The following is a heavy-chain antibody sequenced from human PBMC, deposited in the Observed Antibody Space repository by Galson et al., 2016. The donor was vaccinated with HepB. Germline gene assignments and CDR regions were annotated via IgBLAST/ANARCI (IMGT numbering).Heavy chain of an antibody. CDR3: ARLVSGTSGWFDP. V-gene: IGHV4-39*01. J-gene: IGHJ5*02. D-gene: IGHD3-10*01. CDR1: GGSIISNVHY. CDR2: IHYSGNP. Sequence: ETLSLTCRVSGGSIISNVHYWAWIRQRPGKGLEWIGRIHYSGNPAYNPSLRTRVTISVDTRKDQFSLTLPSVTAADTAVYYCARLVSGTSGWFDPWGRGTLVAVSS.